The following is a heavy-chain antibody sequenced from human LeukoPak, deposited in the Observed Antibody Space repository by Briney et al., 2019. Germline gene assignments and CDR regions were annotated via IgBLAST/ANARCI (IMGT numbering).Heavy chain of an antibody. CDR3: ARHTRSRAAGPYWYFDL. V-gene: IGHV4-59*08. Sequence: SETLSLTCSVSGGSISSYYWSWLRQPPGKGLEWIGYIYNSGSTKYNPSLKRRVTISVDTSKNQFFLKLSSVTAADTAVYYCARHTRSRAAGPYWYFDLWGRGTLVTVSS. J-gene: IGHJ2*01. CDR2: IYNSGST. CDR1: GGSISSYY. D-gene: IGHD6-13*01.